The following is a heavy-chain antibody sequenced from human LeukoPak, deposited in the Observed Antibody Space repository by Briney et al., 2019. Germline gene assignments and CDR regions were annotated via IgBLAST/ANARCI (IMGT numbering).Heavy chain of an antibody. Sequence: GESLKISCKGSGYSFTSYWIGWVRQMPGKGLEWMGMIYAGDSDTRYSPAFQGQVTISADKSISTACLQWSSLKASDTAMYYCARLRIAAADFLVSWGQGTLVTVSS. D-gene: IGHD6-13*01. CDR1: GYSFTSYW. CDR3: ARLRIAAADFLVS. CDR2: IYAGDSDT. V-gene: IGHV5-51*01. J-gene: IGHJ4*02.